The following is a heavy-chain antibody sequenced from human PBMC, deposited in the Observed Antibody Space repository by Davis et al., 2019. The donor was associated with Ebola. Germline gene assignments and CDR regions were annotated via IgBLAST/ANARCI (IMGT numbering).Heavy chain of an antibody. Sequence: SETLSPTCTVSGGSISSYYWSWIRQPPGKGLEWIGEINHSGSTNYNPSLKSRVTISVDTSKNQFSLKLSSVTAADTAVYYCARGTYGDYPIYYYHGMDVWGQGTTVTVSS. CDR1: GGSISSYY. J-gene: IGHJ6*02. CDR3: ARGTYGDYPIYYYHGMDV. D-gene: IGHD4-17*01. V-gene: IGHV4-34*01. CDR2: INHSGST.